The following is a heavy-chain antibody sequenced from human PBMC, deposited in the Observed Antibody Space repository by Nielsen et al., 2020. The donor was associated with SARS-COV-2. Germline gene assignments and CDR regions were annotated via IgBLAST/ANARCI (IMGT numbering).Heavy chain of an antibody. CDR3: AKEPTFDWSGQGYGMDV. D-gene: IGHD3-9*01. Sequence: GESLKISCAASAFTFSADWMSWVRQTPEKGLEWVANINPDGSKRYSVDSVRGRFTISRDNAKNSLYLQMNSLRAEDTALYYCAKEPTFDWSGQGYGMDVWGQGTTVTVSS. V-gene: IGHV3-7*03. J-gene: IGHJ6*02. CDR1: AFTFSADW. CDR2: INPDGSKR.